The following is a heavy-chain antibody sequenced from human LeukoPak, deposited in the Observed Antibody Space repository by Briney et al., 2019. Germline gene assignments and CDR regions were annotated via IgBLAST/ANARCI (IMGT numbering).Heavy chain of an antibody. CDR2: ISWDGGST. CDR1: GFTFDDYA. CDR3: AKDLRKYYGSGSYDPYYYYMDV. V-gene: IGHV3-43D*03. Sequence: GGSLRLSCAASGFTFDDYAMHWLRHAPGKGLEWVSLISWDGGSTYYADSVKGPFTSSRDNSKNSLYLQMNSLRAEDTALYYCAKDLRKYYGSGSYDPYYYYMDVWGKGTTVPVPS. J-gene: IGHJ6*03. D-gene: IGHD3-10*01.